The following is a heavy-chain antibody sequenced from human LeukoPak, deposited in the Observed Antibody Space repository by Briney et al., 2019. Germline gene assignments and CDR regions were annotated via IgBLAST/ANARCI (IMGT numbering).Heavy chain of an antibody. D-gene: IGHD5-18*01. V-gene: IGHV2-26*01. J-gene: IGHJ4*02. CDR1: GFSLSNARMG. Sequence: SGPTLVNPTETLTLTCTVSGFSLSNARMGVSWIRQPPGKALEWLAHIFSNDEKSYSTSLKSRLTISKDASKSQVVLTMTDMDPVDTATYYCARIDTAMEGFDYWGQGTLVTVSS. CDR3: ARIDTAMEGFDY. CDR2: IFSNDEK.